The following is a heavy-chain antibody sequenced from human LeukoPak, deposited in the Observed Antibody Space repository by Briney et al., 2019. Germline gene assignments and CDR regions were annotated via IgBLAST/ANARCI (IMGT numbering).Heavy chain of an antibody. CDR1: GFTFSSYE. CDR3: ARDSHSVAFDI. Sequence: GGSLRLSCAASGFTFSSYEMNWVRQAPGKGLEWVSYISSSGSTIYYADSVKGRFTISRDNAKNSLYLQMNSLRAEDTAVYYCARDSHSVAFDIWGQGTMVTVSS. J-gene: IGHJ3*02. CDR2: ISSSGSTI. V-gene: IGHV3-48*03.